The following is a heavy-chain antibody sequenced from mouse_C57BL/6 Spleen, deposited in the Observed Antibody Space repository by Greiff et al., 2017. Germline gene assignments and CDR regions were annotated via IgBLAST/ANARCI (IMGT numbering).Heavy chain of an antibody. D-gene: IGHD2-3*01. Sequence: VQLQQPGAELVKPGASVKLSCTASGFNIKDYYMHWVKQRTEQGLEWIGRIDPEDGETKYAPKFQGKATITADPSSNTAYLQLSSLTSEDTAVYYCAIYDPFAYWGQGTLVTVSA. J-gene: IGHJ3*01. CDR2: IDPEDGET. CDR3: AIYDPFAY. CDR1: GFNIKDYY. V-gene: IGHV14-2*01.